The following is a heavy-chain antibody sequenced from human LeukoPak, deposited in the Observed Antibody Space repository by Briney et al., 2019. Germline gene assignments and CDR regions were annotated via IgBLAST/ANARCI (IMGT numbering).Heavy chain of an antibody. D-gene: IGHD2-15*01. J-gene: IGHJ3*02. Sequence: GGSLRLSCAVSGFTFNSYAMSWVRQAPGKGPEWVSGISSGGSDTFYADSVKGRFTISRDNSKNTLYLQMNSLRAEDTAVYYCAKTDSPKASHPFDIWGQGTMVTVSS. CDR1: GFTFNSYA. CDR2: ISSGGSDT. V-gene: IGHV3-23*01. CDR3: AKTDSPKASHPFDI.